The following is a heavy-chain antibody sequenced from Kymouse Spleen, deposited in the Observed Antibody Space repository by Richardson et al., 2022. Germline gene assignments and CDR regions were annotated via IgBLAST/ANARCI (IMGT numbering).Heavy chain of an antibody. CDR3: ARYSSSSCWFDP. CDR1: GGSISSSSYY. J-gene: IGHJ5*02. D-gene: IGHD6-6*01. V-gene: IGHV4-39*01. CDR2: IYYSGST. Sequence: QLQLQESGPGLVKPSETLSLTCTVSGGSISSSSYYWGWIRQPPGKGLEWIGSIYYSGSTYYNPSLKSRVTISVDTSKNQFSLKLSSVTAADTAVYYCARYSSSSCWFDPWGQGTLVTVSS.